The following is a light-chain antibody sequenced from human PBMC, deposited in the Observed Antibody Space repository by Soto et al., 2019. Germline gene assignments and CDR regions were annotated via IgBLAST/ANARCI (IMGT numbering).Light chain of an antibody. J-gene: IGKJ1*01. CDR2: GAS. CDR1: QSVSSN. V-gene: IGKV3-15*01. CDR3: QQYNNWLRT. Sequence: EIVMTQSPATLSVSPGERATLSCRASQSVSSNLAWYQQKPGQAPRLLIYGASTRATGIPARFSVSGSGTEFTHTISSLQSEDFAVYYCQQYNNWLRTFGQGTKVEIK.